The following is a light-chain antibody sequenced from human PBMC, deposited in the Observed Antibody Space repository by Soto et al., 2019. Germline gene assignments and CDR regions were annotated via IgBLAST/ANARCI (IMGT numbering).Light chain of an antibody. CDR1: QGISSF. J-gene: IGKJ5*01. CDR3: QQLDNYPLT. Sequence: DIELTQSPSFLSTSVGDRVIITCRASQGISSFLAWYQQKPGKAPKLLIYAASTLQSGVPSRFSGSGSGTEFTLTISSLQPEDFATYYCQQLDNYPLTFGQGTRLEIK. CDR2: AAS. V-gene: IGKV1-9*01.